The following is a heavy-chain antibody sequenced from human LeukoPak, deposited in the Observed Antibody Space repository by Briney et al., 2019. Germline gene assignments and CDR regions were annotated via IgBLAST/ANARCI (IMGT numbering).Heavy chain of an antibody. D-gene: IGHD3-16*01. CDR3: ARSDYLNWFDP. CDR2: INPNSGGT. Sequence: ASVKVSCKASGYTFTDYYLHWVRQAPGQGLEWMGWINPNSGGTIYAQKFQGRVTMTRDTSISTAYMELSRLRSDDTAVYYCARSDYLNWFDPRGQGTLVTVSS. V-gene: IGHV1-2*02. CDR1: GYTFTDYY. J-gene: IGHJ5*02.